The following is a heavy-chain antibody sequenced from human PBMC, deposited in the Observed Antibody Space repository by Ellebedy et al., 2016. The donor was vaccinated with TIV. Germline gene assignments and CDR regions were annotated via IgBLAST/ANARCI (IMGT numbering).Heavy chain of an antibody. Sequence: GESLKISCTASGFTFGDFAMSWVRQAPGKGLEWVGFIRSKAYGGTTEYAASVKGRFSISRDDSKSIAYLQMKSLKTEDTAVYYCTRGGFSYYDGSGYYHLWDYWGQGTLLTVSS. D-gene: IGHD3-22*01. CDR3: TRGGFSYYDGSGYYHLWDY. CDR2: IRSKAYGGTT. CDR1: GFTFGDFA. V-gene: IGHV3-49*04. J-gene: IGHJ4*02.